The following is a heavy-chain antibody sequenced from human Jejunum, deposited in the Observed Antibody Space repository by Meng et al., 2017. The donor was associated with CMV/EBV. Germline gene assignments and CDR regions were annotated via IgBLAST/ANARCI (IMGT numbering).Heavy chain of an antibody. Sequence: YGYMCAFTWIGWARQMPGKGLDWMGLIYPDDSNIKYSPSFQGQVTISADKSISTAYLQWSSLKASDTAMYYCATQTGLGNDAYNIWGQGTMGTVSS. V-gene: IGHV5-51*01. D-gene: IGHD3/OR15-3a*01. J-gene: IGHJ3*02. CDR3: ATQTGLGNDAYNI. CDR2: IYPDDSNI. CDR1: GYMCAFTW.